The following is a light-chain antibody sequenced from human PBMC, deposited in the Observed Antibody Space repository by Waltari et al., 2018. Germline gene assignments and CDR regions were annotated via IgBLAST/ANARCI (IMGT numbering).Light chain of an antibody. CDR1: TGPVTSGHT. Sequence: QAVVTQEPSVTVSPGGTVTLTCPSSTGPVTSGHTPCWIQQKPGPAPRILCSRTSDKKSWTPARFSGSLIGAKAALTLSGALPEDEADYYCLLSYSGTFYVFGTATKVTVL. V-gene: IGLV7-46*01. J-gene: IGLJ1*01. CDR2: RTS. CDR3: LLSYSGTFYV.